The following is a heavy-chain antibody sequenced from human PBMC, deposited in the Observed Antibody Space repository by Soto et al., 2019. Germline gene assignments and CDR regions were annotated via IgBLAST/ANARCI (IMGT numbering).Heavy chain of an antibody. J-gene: IGHJ2*01. V-gene: IGHV3-23*01. CDR2: ISGSGGST. CDR1: GFTFSSYA. Sequence: VGSLRLSCAASGFTFSSYAMSWVRQAPGKGLEWVSAISGSGGSTYYADSVKGRFTISRDNSKNTLYLQMNSLRAEDTAVYYCAKDLIGYSDGPYWYFDLWGRGTMVTVSS. CDR3: AKDLIGYSDGPYWYFDL. D-gene: IGHD5-18*01.